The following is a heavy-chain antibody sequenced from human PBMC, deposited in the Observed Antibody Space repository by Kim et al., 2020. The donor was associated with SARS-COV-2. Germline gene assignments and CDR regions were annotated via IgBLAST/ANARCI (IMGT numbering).Heavy chain of an antibody. J-gene: IGHJ6*02. V-gene: IGHV1-46*01. CDR2: PSGGST. CDR3: ARSGMDV. Sequence: PSGGSTSYAQKFQGRVTMTRDTSTSTVYMELSSLRSGDTAVYYCARSGMDVWGQGTTVTVSS.